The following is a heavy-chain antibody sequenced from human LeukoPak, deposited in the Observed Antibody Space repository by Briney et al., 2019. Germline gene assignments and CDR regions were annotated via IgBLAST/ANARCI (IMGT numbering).Heavy chain of an antibody. V-gene: IGHV3-23*05. CDR2: IETGGAST. Sequence: PGGSLRLSCAASGFTFSSYGMSWVRQAPGKGLEWVSAIETGGASTYYADSVKGRFSISRDNSKNTLYLQMNSLRTEDTAVYYCAEGEGYSFDYWGQGTLVTVSS. CDR3: AEGEGYSFDY. J-gene: IGHJ4*02. D-gene: IGHD2-15*01. CDR1: GFTFSSYG.